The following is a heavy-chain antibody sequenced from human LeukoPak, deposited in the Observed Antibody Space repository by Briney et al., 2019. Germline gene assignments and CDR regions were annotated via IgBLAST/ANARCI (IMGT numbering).Heavy chain of an antibody. CDR2: IYGDGSVA. V-gene: IGHV3-74*01. D-gene: IGHD3-22*01. CDR3: GRGHYGPDY. Sequence: PGGSLRLSCAASGFTFSGYSMHWARQGSGKGLVWVSGIYGDGSVAAYADSVKGRFTISRDNAKNTVYLEMNSRRAEDTAVYYCGRGHYGPDYWGQGTLVTVSS. CDR1: GFTFSGYS. J-gene: IGHJ4*02.